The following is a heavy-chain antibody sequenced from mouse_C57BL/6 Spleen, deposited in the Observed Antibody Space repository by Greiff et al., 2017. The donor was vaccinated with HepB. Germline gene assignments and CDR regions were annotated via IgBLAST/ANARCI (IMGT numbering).Heavy chain of an antibody. CDR1: GFSLTSYG. CDR3: ARRDYDYETYFDV. V-gene: IGHV2-2*01. Sequence: VKLKQSGPGLVQPSQSLSITCTVSGFSLTSYGVHWVRQSPGKGLEWLGVIWSGGSTDYNAAFISRLSISKDNSKSQVFFKMNSLQADDTAIYYCARRDYDYETYFDVWGTGTTVTVSS. D-gene: IGHD2-4*01. CDR2: IWSGGST. J-gene: IGHJ1*03.